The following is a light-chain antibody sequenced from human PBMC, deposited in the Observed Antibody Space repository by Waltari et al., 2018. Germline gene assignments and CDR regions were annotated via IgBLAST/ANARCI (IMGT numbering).Light chain of an antibody. CDR1: QSVSS. CDR3: QQSTHFPYT. V-gene: IGKV1-39*01. J-gene: IGKJ2*01. Sequence: DVQMTQSPSSLSASVGDRDTITCRASQSVSSLNWYHQKPGTAPKLLIYAASTLQGGVPSRFSGSGSGTDFTLTISSLQPEDSATYFCQQSTHFPYTFGQGTKLEIK. CDR2: AAS.